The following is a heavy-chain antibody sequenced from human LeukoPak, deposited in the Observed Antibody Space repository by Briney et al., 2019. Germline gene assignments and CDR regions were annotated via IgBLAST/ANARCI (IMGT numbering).Heavy chain of an antibody. V-gene: IGHV3-11*06. CDR2: ISSSSSYT. CDR1: GFTFSDYY. Sequence: PGGSLRLSCAASGFTFSDYYMSWIRQAPGKGLEWVSYISSSSSYTNYADSVKGRFTISRDNAKNSLYLQMNSLRAEDTAVYYCAKDKGWGYSAYDFYGMDVWGQGTTVTVSS. J-gene: IGHJ6*02. CDR3: AKDKGWGYSAYDFYGMDV. D-gene: IGHD5-12*01.